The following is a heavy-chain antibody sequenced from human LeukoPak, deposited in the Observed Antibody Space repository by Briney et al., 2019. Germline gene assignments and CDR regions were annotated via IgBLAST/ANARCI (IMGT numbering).Heavy chain of an antibody. CDR2: INHSGST. V-gene: IGHV4-34*01. J-gene: IGHJ4*02. D-gene: IGHD3-22*01. CDR3: ARDRSYYASTGYYPDY. Sequence: SETLSLTYAVYGGSLGGFYSGSVRQPPGKGLEWIGEINHSGSTNYNPSLKSRVTISVDTSKNQFSLKLTSVTAADTAVYYCARDRSYYASTGYYPDYWGQGTLVTVSS. CDR1: GGSLGGFY.